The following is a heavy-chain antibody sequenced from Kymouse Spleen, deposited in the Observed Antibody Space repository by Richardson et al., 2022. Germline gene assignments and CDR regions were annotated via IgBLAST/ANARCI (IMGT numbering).Heavy chain of an antibody. J-gene: IGHJ6*02. V-gene: IGHV4-59*01. D-gene: IGHD1-26*01. CDR3: ARECGSRYYYGMDV. CDR2: IYYSGST. CDR1: GGSISSYY. Sequence: QVQLQESGPGLVKPSETLSLTCTVSGGSISSYYWSWIRQPPGKGLEWIGYIYYSGSTNYNPSLKSRVTISVDTSKNQFSLKLSSVTAADTAVYYCARECGSRYYYGMDVWGQGTTVTVSS.